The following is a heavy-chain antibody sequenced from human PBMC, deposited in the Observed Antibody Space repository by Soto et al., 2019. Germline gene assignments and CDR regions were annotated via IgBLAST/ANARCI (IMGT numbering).Heavy chain of an antibody. CDR3: ARDEVSTLDY. V-gene: IGHV3-33*01. CDR1: GFTFSSYG. J-gene: IGHJ4*02. Sequence: QVQLVESGGGVVQPGRSLRLSCAASGFTFSSYGMHWVRQAPGKGLEWVAVIWYDGSNKYYADSVKGRFTISRDNSKNTLYLQMNSLIAEDTAVYYCARDEVSTLDYWGQGTLVTVSS. CDR2: IWYDGSNK. D-gene: IGHD5-12*01.